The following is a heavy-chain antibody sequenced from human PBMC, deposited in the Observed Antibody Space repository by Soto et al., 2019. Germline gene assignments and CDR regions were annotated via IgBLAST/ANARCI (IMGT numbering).Heavy chain of an antibody. V-gene: IGHV4-34*01. CDR3: ERMGEYGDYVPKFDY. J-gene: IGHJ4*02. CDR2: INHSGST. Sequence: SETLSLTCAVYGGSFSGYYWSWIRQPPGKGLEWIGEINHSGSTNYNPSLKSRVTISVDTSKNQFSLKLSSVTAADTAVYYCERMGEYGDYVPKFDYWGQGTPVTVSS. CDR1: GGSFSGYY. D-gene: IGHD4-17*01.